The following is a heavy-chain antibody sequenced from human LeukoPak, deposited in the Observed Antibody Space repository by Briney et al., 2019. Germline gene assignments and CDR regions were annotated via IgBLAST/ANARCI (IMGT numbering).Heavy chain of an antibody. D-gene: IGHD2-8*02. Sequence: ASVKVSCKASGYTFTRYDMNWVRQATGQGLEWMGWMNPNSGTTGYAQKFQGRVTMTRNTSISTAYMELSSLRSEDTAVYYCARRTGYYSYMDVWGKGTTVTVSS. CDR1: GYTFTRYD. J-gene: IGHJ6*03. CDR3: ARRTGYYSYMDV. CDR2: MNPNSGTT. V-gene: IGHV1-8*01.